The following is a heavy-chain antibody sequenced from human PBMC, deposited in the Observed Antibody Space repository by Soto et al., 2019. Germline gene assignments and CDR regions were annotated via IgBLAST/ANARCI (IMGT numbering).Heavy chain of an antibody. Sequence: SENLSLTSTVSGGSLSRGGYYWSWIRQHPGKGLEWIGCIYYSGSTYYNPSLKSRVTISVDTSKNQFSLKLSSVTAADTAVYYCARGPPLIWGQGTLVT. CDR3: ARGPPLI. J-gene: IGHJ4*02. CDR2: IYYSGST. CDR1: GGSLSRGGYY. V-gene: IGHV4-31*03.